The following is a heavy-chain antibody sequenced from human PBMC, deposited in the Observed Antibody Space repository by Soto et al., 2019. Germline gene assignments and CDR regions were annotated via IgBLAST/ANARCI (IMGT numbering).Heavy chain of an antibody. CDR3: AKDKLGYCSGGSCFPAGWFDP. CDR1: GFTFDDYA. V-gene: IGHV3-9*01. J-gene: IGHJ5*02. D-gene: IGHD2-15*01. Sequence: GGSLRLSCAASGFTFDDYAMHWVRQAPGKGLEWVSGISWNSGSIGYADSVKGRFTISRDNAKNSLYLQMNSLRAEDTALYYCAKDKLGYCSGGSCFPAGWFDPWGQGTLVTVSS. CDR2: ISWNSGSI.